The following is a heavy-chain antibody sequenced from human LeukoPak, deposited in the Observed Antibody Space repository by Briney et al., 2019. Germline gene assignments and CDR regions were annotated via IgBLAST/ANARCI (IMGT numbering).Heavy chain of an antibody. CDR3: ARDPVVPATSMQFDWYFDL. CDR1: GGSFSGYY. V-gene: IGHV4-34*01. J-gene: IGHJ2*01. Sequence: SETLSLTCAVYGGSFSGYYWSWIRQPPGKGLEWIGEINHSGSTNYNPSLKSRVTISVDTSKNQFSLKLSSVTAADTAVYYCARDPVVPATSMQFDWYFDLWGRGTLVTVSS. CDR2: INHSGST. D-gene: IGHD2-15*01.